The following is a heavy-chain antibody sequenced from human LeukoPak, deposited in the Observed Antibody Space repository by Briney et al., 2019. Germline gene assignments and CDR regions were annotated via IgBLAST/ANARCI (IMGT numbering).Heavy chain of an antibody. CDR1: GFTVSSNY. CDR3: ARGGMVRGVRYFDY. D-gene: IGHD3-10*01. V-gene: IGHV3-53*01. Sequence: GGSLRLSCAASGFTVSSNYMSWVRQAPGKGLEWVSVIYSGGSTYYADSVKGRFTISRDNSKNTLYLQMNSLRAEDTAVYYCARGGMVRGVRYFDYWGQGTLVTVSS. CDR2: IYSGGST. J-gene: IGHJ4*02.